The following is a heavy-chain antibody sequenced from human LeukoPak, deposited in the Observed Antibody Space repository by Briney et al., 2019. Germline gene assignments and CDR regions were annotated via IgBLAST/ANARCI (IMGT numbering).Heavy chain of an antibody. V-gene: IGHV3-53*05. D-gene: IGHD6-13*01. CDR2: IYSGGST. CDR1: GFTFSSNY. Sequence: GGSLRLSCAASGFTFSSNYMSWVRQAPGKGLEWVSVIYSGGSTYYADSVKGRFTISRDTSNKMVYLQMNSLRTEDMAVYYCAKDRAGNSWNFDYWGQGILVAVSS. CDR3: AKDRAGNSWNFDY. J-gene: IGHJ4*02.